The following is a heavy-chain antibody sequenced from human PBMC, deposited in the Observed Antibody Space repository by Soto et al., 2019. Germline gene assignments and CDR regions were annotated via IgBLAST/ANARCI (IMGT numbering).Heavy chain of an antibody. V-gene: IGHV3-30-3*01. CDR2: ISYDGSNT. J-gene: IGHJ4*02. Sequence: QVQLLESGGGVVQPWRSLRLSCAASGFTFRSYARHWVRQAPGKGLEWLAVISYDGSNTYYADSVKGRFTISRDNSKNTLYMQMNSLRSDDTAVYYCATSTGYSSGWYQLPLFAYWGQGTLDTVSS. CDR1: GFTFRSYA. CDR3: ATSTGYSSGWYQLPLFAY. D-gene: IGHD6-19*01.